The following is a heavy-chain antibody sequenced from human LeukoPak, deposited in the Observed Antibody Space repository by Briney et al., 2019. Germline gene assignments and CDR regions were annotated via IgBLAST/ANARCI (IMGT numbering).Heavy chain of an antibody. J-gene: IGHJ4*02. CDR2: INPNSGGT. CDR3: AREMTTVTWDFDY. CDR1: GGTFSSYA. D-gene: IGHD4-17*01. V-gene: IGHV1-2*02. Sequence: ASVKVSCKASGGTFSSYAISWVRQAPGQGLEWMGWINPNSGGTNYAQKFQGRVTMTRDTSISTAYMELSRLRSDDTAVYYCAREMTTVTWDFDYWGQGTLVTVSS.